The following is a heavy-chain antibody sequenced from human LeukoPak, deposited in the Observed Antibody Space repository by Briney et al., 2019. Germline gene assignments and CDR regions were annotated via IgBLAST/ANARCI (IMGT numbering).Heavy chain of an antibody. CDR3: ARSMGIAVSRNSNFDY. J-gene: IGHJ4*02. Sequence: GGSLRLSCAASGFTFSNYWMHRVRQAPGKGLVWVSLINTDGSILTYADSVKGRVTISRDNARNTLYLQMNGLRAEDSAVYYCARSMGIAVSRNSNFDYWGQGILVTVSS. V-gene: IGHV3-74*01. CDR1: GFTFSNYW. CDR2: INTDGSIL. D-gene: IGHD6-19*01.